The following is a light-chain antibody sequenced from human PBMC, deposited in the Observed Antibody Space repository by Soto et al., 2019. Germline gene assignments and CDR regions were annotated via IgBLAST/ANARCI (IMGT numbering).Light chain of an antibody. J-gene: IGLJ1*01. Sequence: QSALTQPASVSGSPGQSITISCTGTSSDVGGHNYVSWYQQHPGKATKLMIYDVSNRPSGVSNRFSGSKSGNTASLTISGLQAEDEADYYCSSYTSSSTPYVFGTGTKVTVL. CDR3: SSYTSSSTPYV. CDR2: DVS. CDR1: SSDVGGHNY. V-gene: IGLV2-14*01.